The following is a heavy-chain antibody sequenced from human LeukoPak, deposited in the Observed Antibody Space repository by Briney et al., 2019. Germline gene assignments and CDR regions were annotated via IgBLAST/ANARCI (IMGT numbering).Heavy chain of an antibody. CDR3: ARDIRYGDYVDYYYYGMDV. Sequence: GGSLRLSCAASGFTFSSYSMNWVRQAPGKGLEWVSSISSSSYIYYADSVKGRFTISRDNAKNSLYLQMNSLRAEDTAVYYCARDIRYGDYVDYYYYGMDVWGQGTTVTVSS. J-gene: IGHJ6*02. CDR2: ISSSSYI. D-gene: IGHD4-17*01. CDR1: GFTFSSYS. V-gene: IGHV3-21*01.